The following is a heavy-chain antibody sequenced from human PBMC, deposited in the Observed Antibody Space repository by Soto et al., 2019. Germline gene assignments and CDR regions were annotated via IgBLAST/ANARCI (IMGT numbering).Heavy chain of an antibody. J-gene: IGHJ1*01. Sequence: SETLSLTCTVSGGSISSYYWSWIRQPPGKGLEWIGYIYYSGSTNYNPSLKSRVTISVDTSKNQFSLKLSSVTAADTAVYYCAREYCSGGSCYRHWGQGTLVTVSS. D-gene: IGHD2-15*01. V-gene: IGHV4-59*01. CDR2: IYYSGST. CDR3: AREYCSGGSCYRH. CDR1: GGSISSYY.